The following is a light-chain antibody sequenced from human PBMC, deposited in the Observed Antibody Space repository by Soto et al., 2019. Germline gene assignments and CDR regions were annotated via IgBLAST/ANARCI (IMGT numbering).Light chain of an antibody. CDR1: QSIGRF. CDR2: AAS. CDR3: QQSYSPPPIT. Sequence: DIQMTQSPSSLSASVGDRVTITCRASQSIGRFLNWYQQKPGKAPTLLIYAASSLQSGVPSRFIGSGSGTDFTLTISSLQPEDFATYYCQQSYSPPPITFGQGTRLEIK. J-gene: IGKJ5*01. V-gene: IGKV1-39*01.